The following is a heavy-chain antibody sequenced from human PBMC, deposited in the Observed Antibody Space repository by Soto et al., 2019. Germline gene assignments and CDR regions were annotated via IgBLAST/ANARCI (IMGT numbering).Heavy chain of an antibody. Sequence: TGGSLRLSCAASGFTVSSNYMTWVRQAPGKGLEWVSVIYSGGSTYYADSVKGRFTICRDNSKNTLYLQMNSLGAEDTAVYYCATVPTYPWGQGTLVTVSS. CDR2: IYSGGST. D-gene: IGHD6-6*01. CDR1: GFTVSSNY. J-gene: IGHJ5*02. V-gene: IGHV3-66*01. CDR3: ATVPTYP.